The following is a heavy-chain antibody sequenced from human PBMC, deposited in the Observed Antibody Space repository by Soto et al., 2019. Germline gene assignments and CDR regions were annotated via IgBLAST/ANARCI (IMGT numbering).Heavy chain of an antibody. CDR1: GFSLTTNGLG. J-gene: IGHJ3*02. V-gene: IGHV2-5*02. Sequence: QITLKESGPMLVKPTQTLTLTCTFSGFSLTTNGLGVGWIRQPPGKDLEWLATSNWDDDIRYSPSLRRRVTNTKKTSKNQVVLSIPNIDPVDTGTYYCARVDIDGHVGAFDMWGQGTMVTVSA. CDR3: ARVDIDGHVGAFDM. D-gene: IGHD2-15*01. CDR2: SNWDDDI.